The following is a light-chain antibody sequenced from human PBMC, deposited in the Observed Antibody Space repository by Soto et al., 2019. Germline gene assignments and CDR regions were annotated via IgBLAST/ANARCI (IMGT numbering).Light chain of an antibody. J-gene: IGKJ1*01. CDR1: QGISSY. CDR2: DAS. Sequence: AIRLTQSPSSLSASTGDRVTITCRASQGISSYLAWYQQKPGKAPKLLIYDASSLESGVPSRFSDSGSGTEFTLTISSLQPDDFATYYCQQYNSYSGTFGQGTKVDIK. V-gene: IGKV1-8*01. CDR3: QQYNSYSGT.